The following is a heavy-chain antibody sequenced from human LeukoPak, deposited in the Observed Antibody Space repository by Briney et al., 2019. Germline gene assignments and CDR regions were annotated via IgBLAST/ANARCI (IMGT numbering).Heavy chain of an antibody. Sequence: PGGSLRLSCAASGFTFSSYGMYWVRQAPGKGLAWLAVISSDGSNKYYADSVKGRFTISRDNSKNTLDLQMNSLRTEDTAVYYCAKGHYDFWSGHFDFWGQGTLVTVSS. CDR2: ISSDGSNK. J-gene: IGHJ4*02. D-gene: IGHD3-3*01. V-gene: IGHV3-30*18. CDR1: GFTFSSYG. CDR3: AKGHYDFWSGHFDF.